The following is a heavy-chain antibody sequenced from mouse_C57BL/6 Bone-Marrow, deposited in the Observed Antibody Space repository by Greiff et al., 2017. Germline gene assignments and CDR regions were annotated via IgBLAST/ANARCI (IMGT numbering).Heavy chain of an antibody. CDR3: ARGGSYWYFDV. J-gene: IGHJ1*03. V-gene: IGHV1-52*01. Sequence: VQLQQPGAELVRPGSSVKLSCKASGYTFTSYWMHWVKQRPIQGLEWIGNIDPSDSETHYNQKFKDKATLTVDKSSSTAYMQLSSLTSEDSAVYYGARGGSYWYFDVWGRGTTVTVSS. CDR2: IDPSDSET. CDR1: GYTFTSYW.